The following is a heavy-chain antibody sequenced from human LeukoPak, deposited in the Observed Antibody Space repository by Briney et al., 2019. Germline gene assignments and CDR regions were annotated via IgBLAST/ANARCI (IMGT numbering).Heavy chain of an antibody. J-gene: IGHJ4*02. V-gene: IGHV4-59*01. D-gene: IGHD3-10*01. CDR2: IYYSGST. CDR1: GGSISSYY. Sequence: SETLSLTCTVSGGSISSYYWSWIRQPPGKGLEWIGYIYYSGSTNYNPSLKSRVTISVDTSKNQFSLKLSSVTAADTAGYYCARLGLGDYFDYGGQGTLVTVSS. CDR3: ARLGLGDYFDY.